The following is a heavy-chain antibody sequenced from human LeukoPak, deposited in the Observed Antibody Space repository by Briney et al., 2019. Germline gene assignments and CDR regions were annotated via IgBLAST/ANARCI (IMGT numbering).Heavy chain of an antibody. CDR2: IYYSGRT. CDR1: GASVSSGGYY. V-gene: IGHV4-61*08. CDR3: ARRGGSGRSFDY. D-gene: IGHD3-10*01. Sequence: SETLSLTCTVSGASVSSGGYYWSWLRQPPGKGLEWIGYIYYSGRTNYNPSLKSRVTISVDTSKNQFSLKVSSVTAADTAVYYCARRGGSGRSFDYWGQGTLVTVSS. J-gene: IGHJ4*02.